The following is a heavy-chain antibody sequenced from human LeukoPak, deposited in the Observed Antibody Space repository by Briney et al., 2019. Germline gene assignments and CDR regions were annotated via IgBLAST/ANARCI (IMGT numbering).Heavy chain of an antibody. CDR3: ARWDYEYAFDP. D-gene: IGHD3-16*01. V-gene: IGHV4-31*03. CDR1: GGSISSGGYY. CDR2: IYYSGST. Sequence: SETLSLTCTVSGGSISSGGYYWSWIRQHPGKGLEWIGYIYYSGSTYYNPSLKSRVTISVDTSKNQFSLKLTSVTAADTAVYYCARWDYEYAFDPWGQGTLVTVSS. J-gene: IGHJ5*02.